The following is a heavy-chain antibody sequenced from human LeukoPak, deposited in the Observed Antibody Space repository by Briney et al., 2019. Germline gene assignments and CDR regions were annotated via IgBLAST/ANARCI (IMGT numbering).Heavy chain of an antibody. CDR3: ARDRSSSWYFPAPFDY. CDR1: GFTFSSYW. J-gene: IGHJ4*02. Sequence: PGGSLRLSCAASGFTFSSYWMSWVRQAPGKGLEWVANIKQDGSEKYYVDSVKGRFAISRDNAKNSLYLQMNSLRAEDTAVYYCARDRSSSWYFPAPFDYWGQGTLVTVSS. V-gene: IGHV3-7*01. D-gene: IGHD6-13*01. CDR2: IKQDGSEK.